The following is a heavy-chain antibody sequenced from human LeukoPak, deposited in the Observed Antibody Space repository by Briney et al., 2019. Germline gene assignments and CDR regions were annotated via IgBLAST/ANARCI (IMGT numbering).Heavy chain of an antibody. J-gene: IGHJ6*03. V-gene: IGHV3-23*01. D-gene: IGHD3/OR15-3a*01. CDR1: GFTFSNYA. CDR2: IRGTGERT. Sequence: GGSLRLSCAASGFTFSNYAMTWVRQAPGKGLEWVSSIRGTGERTYYPDSVKGHFTISRDNSKNTLYLRMNSLRAEDTAVYYCATHSTLDPNYYYYMDVWGKGTTVTVSS. CDR3: ATHSTLDPNYYYYMDV.